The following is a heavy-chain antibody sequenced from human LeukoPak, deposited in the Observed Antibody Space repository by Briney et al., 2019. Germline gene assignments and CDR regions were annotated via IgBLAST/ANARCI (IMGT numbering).Heavy chain of an antibody. J-gene: IGHJ3*02. CDR1: GFTFSSYG. Sequence: PGRSLRLSCAASGFTFSSYGMHWVRQAPGKGLEWVAVIGNDGRNKYYADSVKGRFIISRDNSKNTLYLQMNILRAEDTAVYYCAREADCSGGSCYRGALDTWGQGTMVTVSS. CDR3: AREADCSGGSCYRGALDT. D-gene: IGHD2-15*01. CDR2: IGNDGRNK. V-gene: IGHV3-33*01.